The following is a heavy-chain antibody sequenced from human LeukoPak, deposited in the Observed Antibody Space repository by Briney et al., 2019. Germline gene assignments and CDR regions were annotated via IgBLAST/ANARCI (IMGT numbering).Heavy chain of an antibody. D-gene: IGHD1-1*01. CDR1: GYTFTTYA. CDR3: ATTSHWPFDY. V-gene: IGHV1-3*01. CDR2: INAGNGNT. Sequence: GASVKASCKASGYTFTTYAVHWVRQAPGQRLEWMGWINAGNGNTDYSQKFKGRVSITRDTSASTAYLELSSLRSEDTAVYYCATTSHWPFDYWGQGTLVTVSS. J-gene: IGHJ4*02.